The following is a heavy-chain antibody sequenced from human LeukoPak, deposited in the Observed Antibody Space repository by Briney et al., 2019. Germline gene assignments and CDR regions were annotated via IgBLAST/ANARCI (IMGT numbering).Heavy chain of an antibody. D-gene: IGHD6-6*01. CDR2: ISGSGGST. CDR3: AKDSEYSSSSRPFDY. J-gene: IGHJ4*02. CDR1: GFTFSSYA. V-gene: IGHV3-23*01. Sequence: PGGSLRLSCAASGFTFSSYAMSWVRQAPGKGLEWVSAISGSGGSTYYADSVKGRFTISRDNSKNTLYLQMNSLRAEDTAVYYCAKDSEYSSSSRPFDYWGQGTLVTVSS.